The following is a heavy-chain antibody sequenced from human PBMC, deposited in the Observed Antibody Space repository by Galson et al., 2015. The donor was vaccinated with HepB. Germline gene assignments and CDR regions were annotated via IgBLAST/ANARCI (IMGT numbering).Heavy chain of an antibody. V-gene: IGHV3-30*04. Sequence: LRLSCAASGFTFSSYAMHWVRQAPGKGLEWVAVISYDGSNKYYADSVKGRFTISRDNSKNTLYLQMNSLRAEDTAVYYCAREWSYGGNVIDYWGQGTLVTVSS. CDR3: AREWSYGGNVIDY. CDR1: GFTFSSYA. D-gene: IGHD4-23*01. CDR2: ISYDGSNK. J-gene: IGHJ4*02.